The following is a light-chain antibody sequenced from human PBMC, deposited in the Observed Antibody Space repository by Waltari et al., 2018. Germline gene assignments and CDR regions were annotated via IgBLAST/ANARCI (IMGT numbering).Light chain of an antibody. V-gene: IGLV3-21*02. CDR1: NIGGKI. J-gene: IGLJ1*01. CDR3: QVWDSGSDHYV. Sequence: SYVLTQPPSVPVAPGQTARLSCDGNNIGGKIVHCYQQKQGQAPVLVVYEDGDRPSGIPERFSGSNSGNTATLTISRVDAGDEADYYCQVWDSGSDHYVFGTVTKVTVL. CDR2: EDG.